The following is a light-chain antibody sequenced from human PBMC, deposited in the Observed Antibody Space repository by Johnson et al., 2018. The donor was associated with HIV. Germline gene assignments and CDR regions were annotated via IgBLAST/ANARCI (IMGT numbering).Light chain of an antibody. J-gene: IGLJ1*01. CDR1: TSNIGNNY. Sequence: QSVLTQPPSVSAAPGQKVTISCSGSTSNIGNNYVSWYQQLPGTAPKLLIYDNNKRPSGIPDRISGSKSGTSATLDITGLQTGDEADYYCKTWDSRLSVGHVFGTGTKVTVL. V-gene: IGLV1-51*01. CDR2: DNN. CDR3: KTWDSRLSVGHV.